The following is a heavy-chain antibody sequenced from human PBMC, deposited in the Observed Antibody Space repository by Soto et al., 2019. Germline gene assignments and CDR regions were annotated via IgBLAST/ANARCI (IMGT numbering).Heavy chain of an antibody. Sequence: GGSLRLSCAASGFTFSSYAMSWVRQAPGKGLEWVSAISGSGGSTYYADSVKGRFTISRDNSKNTLYLQMNSLRAEDTAVYYCAKPRGITMIVVVTDVFDYWGQGTRVTVSS. J-gene: IGHJ4*02. CDR3: AKPRGITMIVVVTDVFDY. V-gene: IGHV3-23*01. CDR2: ISGSGGST. D-gene: IGHD3-22*01. CDR1: GFTFSSYA.